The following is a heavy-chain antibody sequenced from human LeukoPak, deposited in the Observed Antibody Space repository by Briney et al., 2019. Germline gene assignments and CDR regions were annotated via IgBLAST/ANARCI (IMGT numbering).Heavy chain of an antibody. J-gene: IGHJ6*03. V-gene: IGHV4-28*03. CDR3: ARENPVTRMDV. D-gene: IGHD4-17*01. Sequence: PSDTLSLTCTVSGYSISNGNWWGWIRQPPGEGLEWIGYIYYSGSIYYNPSLESRVTMSVDTSRNQFSLKLSSVTAVDTAVYYCARENPVTRMDVWGKGTTVTVSS. CDR2: IYYSGSI. CDR1: GYSISNGNW.